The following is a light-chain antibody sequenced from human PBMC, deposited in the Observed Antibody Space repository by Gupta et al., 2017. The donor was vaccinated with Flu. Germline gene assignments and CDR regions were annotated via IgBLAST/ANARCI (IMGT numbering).Light chain of an antibody. J-gene: IGKJ4*01. CDR2: WAS. CDR1: QSVFYDASEKNY. Sequence: SLGERATINCKSSQSVFYDASEKNYLSWYQQKPGQPPKVLINWASIRESGVPDRFSGSGSGTDFILTINSLQAEDVAVYYCQQSYSIPLTFGGGTKVEIK. V-gene: IGKV4-1*01. CDR3: QQSYSIPLT.